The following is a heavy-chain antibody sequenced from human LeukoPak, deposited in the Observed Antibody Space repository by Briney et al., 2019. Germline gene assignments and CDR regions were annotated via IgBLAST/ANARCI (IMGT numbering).Heavy chain of an antibody. CDR1: GFTFSSYE. V-gene: IGHV3-48*03. D-gene: IGHD2-21*01. J-gene: IGHJ4*02. Sequence: GGSLRLSCAGSGFTFSSYEMNWVRQAPGKGLEWVSYISSSGSTRYYADSVKGRFTFSRDNAKNSLYLQMNSLRAEDTAVYYCAPIDWSYWGQGTLVTVSS. CDR3: APIDWSY. CDR2: ISSSGSTR.